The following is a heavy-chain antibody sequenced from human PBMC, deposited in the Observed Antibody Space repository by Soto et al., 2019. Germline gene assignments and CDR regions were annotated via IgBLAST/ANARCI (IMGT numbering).Heavy chain of an antibody. CDR2: ISGSGGST. V-gene: IGHV3-23*01. J-gene: IGHJ4*02. CDR3: AKERRPYYYGSGSYYKSLFDY. D-gene: IGHD3-10*01. Sequence: EVQLLESGGGLVQPGGSLRLSCAASGFTFSSYAMSWVRQAPGKGLEWVSAISGSGGSTYYADSVKGRFTISRDNSKNTLYLQMNRLRAEDTAVYYCAKERRPYYYGSGSYYKSLFDYWGQGTLVTVSS. CDR1: GFTFSSYA.